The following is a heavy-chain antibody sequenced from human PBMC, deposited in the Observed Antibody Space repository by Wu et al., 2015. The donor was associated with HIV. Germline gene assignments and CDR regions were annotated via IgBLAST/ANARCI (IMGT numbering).Heavy chain of an antibody. V-gene: IGHV1-8*01. CDR1: ITFSSYX. CDR3: ARQRAYTSGWYIFDH. Sequence: QVQLVQSGTEVKKPRASSXGXLQGFWITFSSYXINWVRQATGQGLEWMGWMNPRSGNTGYAQKFQGRVTMTRDTSITTAEMEVSSLRSEDTAVYYCARQRAYTSGWYIFDHWGQGTLVTVSS. J-gene: IGHJ5*02. CDR2: MNPRSGNT. D-gene: IGHD6-19*01.